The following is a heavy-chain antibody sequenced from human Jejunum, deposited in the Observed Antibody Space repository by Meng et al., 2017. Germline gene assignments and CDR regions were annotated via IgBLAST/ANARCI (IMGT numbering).Heavy chain of an antibody. J-gene: IGHJ4*02. CDR1: GFTFSSYE. CDR3: AREGISTTWSYFDY. V-gene: IGHV3-48*03. CDR2: ITVSGGTK. Sequence: GGSLRLSCAASGFTFSSYEMNWVRQAPGKGLEWVSYITVSGGTKYYADSVKGRFTISRANAKNSLYLQMNSLRVEDTAIYYCAREGISTTWSYFDYWGQGTLVTVSS. D-gene: IGHD6-13*01.